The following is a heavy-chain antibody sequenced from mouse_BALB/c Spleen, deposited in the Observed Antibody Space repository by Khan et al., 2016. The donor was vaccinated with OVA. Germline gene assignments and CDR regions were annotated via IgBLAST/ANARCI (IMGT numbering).Heavy chain of an antibody. CDR2: INPNNGGS. J-gene: IGHJ3*01. Sequence: QVRLQQSGAELVKTGASVKLSCKASGYTFSSYYLYWVKQRPGQGLEWIGEINPNNGGSNFNEKFKNRATLTVDKSSYTAYMQLSSLTSEDSAVYYCTRSGYGSFAFWGQGTLVTVSA. D-gene: IGHD2-2*01. CDR3: TRSGYGSFAF. V-gene: IGHV1S81*02. CDR1: GYTFSSYY.